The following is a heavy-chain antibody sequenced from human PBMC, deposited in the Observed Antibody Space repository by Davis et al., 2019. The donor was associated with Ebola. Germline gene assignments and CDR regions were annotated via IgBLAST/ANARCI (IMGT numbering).Heavy chain of an antibody. Sequence: NWVRQAPGKGLEWVSSISSRSNYIYYADSLKGRFTISRDNAKNSVYLEMNSLRAEDTAVYYCARAQEMATNVPGYWGQGTVVIVSS. V-gene: IGHV3-21*01. CDR3: ARAQEMATNVPGY. J-gene: IGHJ4*02. CDR2: ISSRSNYI. D-gene: IGHD5-24*01.